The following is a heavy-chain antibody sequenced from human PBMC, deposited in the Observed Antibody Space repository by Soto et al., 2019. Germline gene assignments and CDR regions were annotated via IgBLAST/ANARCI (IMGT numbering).Heavy chain of an antibody. D-gene: IGHD5-12*01. CDR3: ARDRRDGYNFDY. Sequence: GGSLRLSCAASGFTFSSYAMSWVRQAPGKGLEWVSSISGSGGYTYYADSVKGRFTISRDNAKNSLYLQMNSLRAEDTAVYYCARDRRDGYNFDYWGQGTLVTVSS. V-gene: IGHV3-21*01. CDR2: ISGSGGYT. CDR1: GFTFSSYA. J-gene: IGHJ4*02.